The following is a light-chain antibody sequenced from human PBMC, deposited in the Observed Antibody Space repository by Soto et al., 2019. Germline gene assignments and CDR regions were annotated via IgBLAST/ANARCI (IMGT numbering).Light chain of an antibody. J-gene: IGKJ4*01. V-gene: IGKV3-15*01. CDR1: QSVSSN. CDR2: GAS. CDR3: QQYDNLVT. Sequence: EIVLTQTPATLSLSPGERATVSFRASQSVSSNLAWYQQKPGQAPRLLIYGASTRATGIPARFSGSGSGTDFTFTISSLQPEDIATYYCQQYDNLVTFGGGTKVDI.